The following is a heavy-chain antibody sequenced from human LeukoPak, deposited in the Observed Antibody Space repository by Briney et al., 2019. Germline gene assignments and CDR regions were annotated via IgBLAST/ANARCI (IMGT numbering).Heavy chain of an antibody. J-gene: IGHJ5*02. V-gene: IGHV1-69*06. Sequence: AASVKVSCKASGATFSSNTISWVRQAPGQGLEWMGGIIPIYETPNYAQKFQGRVTITADKSTSTAYMELSMLRFEDTAVYYCASHRGGFCRDGNCYNWFDPWGQGTLVTVSS. CDR1: GATFSSNT. CDR3: ASHRGGFCRDGNCYNWFDP. D-gene: IGHD2-15*01. CDR2: IIPIYETP.